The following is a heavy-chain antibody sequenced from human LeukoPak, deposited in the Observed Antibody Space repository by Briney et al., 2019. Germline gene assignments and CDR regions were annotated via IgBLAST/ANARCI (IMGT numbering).Heavy chain of an antibody. CDR2: IGSSGAT. J-gene: IGHJ6*02. CDR3: AKDNVVVPAAPYGMDV. Sequence: PGGSLRLSCAASGFTFSVYAMNWVRQAPGKGLEWVSTIGSSGATYYADSVKGRFTISRDIPKNTLYLQMNSLRADDTAIYYCAKDNVVVPAAPYGMDVWGQGTTVTVSS. CDR1: GFTFSVYA. V-gene: IGHV3-23*01. D-gene: IGHD2-2*01.